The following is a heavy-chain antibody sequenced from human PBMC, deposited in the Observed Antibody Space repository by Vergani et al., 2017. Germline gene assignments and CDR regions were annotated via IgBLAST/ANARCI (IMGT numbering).Heavy chain of an antibody. J-gene: IGHJ2*01. CDR1: GASIRSSNYY. V-gene: IGHV4-39*01. D-gene: IGHD3-16*01. CDR2: IYNSGNG. Sequence: QLQLQESGPGLVKPSATLFLTCSVSGASIRSSNYYWGWIRQPPGKGLEWIASIYNSGNGDSSSSLKSRVTISADTSKNQFSLRLTSVTAADTAVYYCASGKYYSXSTSHFRGRYFDVWGRGTLVTVPS. CDR3: ASGKYYSXSTSHFRGRYFDV.